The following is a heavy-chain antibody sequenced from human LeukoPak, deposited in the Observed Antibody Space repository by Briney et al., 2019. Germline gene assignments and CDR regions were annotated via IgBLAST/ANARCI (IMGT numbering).Heavy chain of an antibody. Sequence: ASVKVSCKASGYTFTSYGISWVRQAPGQGLEWMGWISAYNGNTNYAQKLQGRVTMTTDTSTSTAYMELRSLRSDDTAVYYCARSFADYGDSYWYFDLWGRGTLVTVSS. D-gene: IGHD4-17*01. V-gene: IGHV1-18*04. J-gene: IGHJ2*01. CDR3: ARSFADYGDSYWYFDL. CDR1: GYTFTSYG. CDR2: ISAYNGNT.